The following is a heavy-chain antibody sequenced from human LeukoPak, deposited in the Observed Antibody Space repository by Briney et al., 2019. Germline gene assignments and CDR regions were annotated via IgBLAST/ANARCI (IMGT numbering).Heavy chain of an antibody. CDR3: ASSDPDGWFDP. J-gene: IGHJ5*02. Sequence: SETLSLTCTGSGGSISSGDYYWSWIRQPPGQGLEWIGYIYYSGSTYYNPSLKSRVTISVDTSKNQFSLKLSSVTAADTAVYYCASSDPDGWFDPWGQGTLVTVSS. V-gene: IGHV4-30-4*01. CDR1: GGSISSGDYY. D-gene: IGHD5-24*01. CDR2: IYYSGST.